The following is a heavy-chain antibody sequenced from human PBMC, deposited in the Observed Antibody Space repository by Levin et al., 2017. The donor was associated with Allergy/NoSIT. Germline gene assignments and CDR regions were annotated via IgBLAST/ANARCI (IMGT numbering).Heavy chain of an antibody. J-gene: IGHJ4*02. V-gene: IGHV3-33*01. CDR1: GFTFSSYG. D-gene: IGHD3-22*01. CDR3: AREGHYYDSSGDYTFDY. Sequence: GGSLRLSCAASGFTFSSYGMHWVRQAPGKGLEWVAVIWYDGSNKYYADSVKGRFTISRDNSKNTLYLQMNSLRAEDTAVYYCAREGHYYDSSGDYTFDYWGQGTLVTVSS. CDR2: IWYDGSNK.